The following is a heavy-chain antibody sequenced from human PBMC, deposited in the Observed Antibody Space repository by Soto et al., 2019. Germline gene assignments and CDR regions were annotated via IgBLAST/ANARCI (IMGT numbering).Heavy chain of an antibody. Sequence: PGGSLRLSCAASGFTFSSYGMHWVRQAPGKGLEWVAVISYDGSNKYYADSVKGRFTISRDNSKNTLYLQMNSLRAEDTAVYYCAKDRGLNMVIYGMDVWGQGTTVTVSS. CDR2: ISYDGSNK. V-gene: IGHV3-30*18. CDR3: AKDRGLNMVIYGMDV. J-gene: IGHJ6*02. CDR1: GFTFSSYG. D-gene: IGHD2-21*01.